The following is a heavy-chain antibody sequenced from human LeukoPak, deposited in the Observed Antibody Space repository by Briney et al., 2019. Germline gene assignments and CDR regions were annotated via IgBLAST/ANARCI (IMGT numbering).Heavy chain of an antibody. CDR3: SRGGPNHAFDF. CDR1: GFTFRSYW. Sequence: GGSLRLSCAASGFTFRSYWIHWVRQAPGKGLVWVSRIDNDGRDTIYADSVKGRFTISRDNAKNTLYLEMSNLGAEDTAVYFCSRGGPNHAFDFWGQGTMVTVSS. V-gene: IGHV3-74*01. J-gene: IGHJ3*01. D-gene: IGHD4/OR15-4a*01. CDR2: IDNDGRDT.